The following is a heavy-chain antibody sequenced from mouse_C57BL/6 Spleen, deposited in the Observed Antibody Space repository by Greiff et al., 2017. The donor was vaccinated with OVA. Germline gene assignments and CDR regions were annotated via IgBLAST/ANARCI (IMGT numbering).Heavy chain of an antibody. D-gene: IGHD1-2*01. CDR2: IYPGSGNT. V-gene: IGHV1-66*01. CDR3: AREGDYYGLGAMDY. J-gene: IGHJ4*01. CDR1: GYSFTSYY. Sequence: VQLQQSGPELVKPGASVKISCKASGYSFTSYYIHWVKQRPGPGLEWIGWIYPGSGNTKYNEKFKGKATLTADTSSSTAYMQLSSLTSEDSAVYYCAREGDYYGLGAMDYWGQGTSVTVSS.